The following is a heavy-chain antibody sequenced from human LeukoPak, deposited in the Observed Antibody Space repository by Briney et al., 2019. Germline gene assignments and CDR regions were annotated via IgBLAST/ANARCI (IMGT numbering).Heavy chain of an antibody. J-gene: IGHJ4*02. V-gene: IGHV3-7*01. CDR3: ARAFTEDSSGYYTYYFDY. D-gene: IGHD3-22*01. CDR2: INQDGSEK. Sequence: GGSLRLSCAASGFTFSSYWMSWVRQAPGKGLEWVANINQDGSEKYYVDSVKGRFTISRDNAKNSLYLQMNSLRAEDTAVYYCARAFTEDSSGYYTYYFDYWGQGALVTVSS. CDR1: GFTFSSYW.